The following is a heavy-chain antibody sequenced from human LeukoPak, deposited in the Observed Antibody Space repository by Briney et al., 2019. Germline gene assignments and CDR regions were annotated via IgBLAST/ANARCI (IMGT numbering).Heavy chain of an antibody. J-gene: IGHJ6*02. CDR2: INHSGST. CDR1: GGSFSAYY. Sequence: SETLSLTCAVYGGSFSAYYWSWIRQPPGEGLEWIGEINHSGSTNYNPSLKSRVTISVDTSKNQFSLKLSSVTAADTAVYYCARMSSSSAYYYYGLDVWGQGTTVTVSS. CDR3: ARMSSSSAYYYYGLDV. V-gene: IGHV4-34*01. D-gene: IGHD6-6*01.